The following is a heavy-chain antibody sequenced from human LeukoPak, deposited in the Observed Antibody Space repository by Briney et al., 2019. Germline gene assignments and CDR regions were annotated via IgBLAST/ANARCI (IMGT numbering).Heavy chain of an antibody. CDR2: ISSSSSYI. D-gene: IGHD5-24*01. V-gene: IGHV3-21*01. CDR3: AKDLEDDYNLVDY. CDR1: GFTFSSYS. Sequence: GGSLRLSCAASGFTFSSYSMNWVRQAPGKGLEWVSSISSSSSYIYYADSVKGRFTISRDNAKNSLYLQMNSLRAEDTAVYYCAKDLEDDYNLVDYWGQGTLVTVSS. J-gene: IGHJ4*02.